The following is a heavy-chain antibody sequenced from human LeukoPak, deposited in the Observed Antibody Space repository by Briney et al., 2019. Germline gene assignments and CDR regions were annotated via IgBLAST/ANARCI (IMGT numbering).Heavy chain of an antibody. J-gene: IGHJ1*01. V-gene: IGHV4-61*01. CDR3: AGQYSGYDSGAEYFQH. D-gene: IGHD5-12*01. Sequence: PSETLSLTCTVSGGSVSSGSYYWSWFRQPPGKGLEWIGYIYYSGSTNYNPSLKSRVTISVDTSKNQFSLKLSSVTAADTAVYYCAGQYSGYDSGAEYFQHWGQGTLVTVSS. CDR1: GGSVSSGSYY. CDR2: IYYSGST.